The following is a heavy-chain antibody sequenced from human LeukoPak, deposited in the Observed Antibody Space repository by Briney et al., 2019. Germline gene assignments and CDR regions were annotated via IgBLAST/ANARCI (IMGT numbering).Heavy chain of an antibody. D-gene: IGHD3-22*01. CDR2: ISGSGGST. J-gene: IGHJ4*02. Sequence: GGSLRLSCAASGFTFSSYAISWVRQAPGKGLEWVSAISGSGGSTYYADSVKGRFTISRDNSKNTLYLQMNSLRAEDTAVYYCANADYYDSSGYPDYWGQGTLVTVSS. CDR3: ANADYYDSSGYPDY. CDR1: GFTFSSYA. V-gene: IGHV3-23*01.